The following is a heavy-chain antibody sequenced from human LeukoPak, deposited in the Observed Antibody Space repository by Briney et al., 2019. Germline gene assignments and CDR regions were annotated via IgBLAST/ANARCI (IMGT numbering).Heavy chain of an antibody. D-gene: IGHD7-27*01. V-gene: IGHV3-23*01. Sequence: GGSLRLSCAASGFTFSSYTMGWVRQAPGKGLEWVSTITTSDGSTYYADSVKGRFTVSRDNSKNTLFLQMNSLRAEDTAVYYCAKDGGLWVSAHWGDSWGRGTLVTVSS. CDR3: AKDGGLWVSAHWGDS. J-gene: IGHJ4*02. CDR2: ITTSDGST. CDR1: GFTFSSYT.